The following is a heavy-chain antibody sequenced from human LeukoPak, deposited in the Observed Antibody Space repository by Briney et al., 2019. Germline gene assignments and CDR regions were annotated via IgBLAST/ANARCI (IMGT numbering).Heavy chain of an antibody. V-gene: IGHV3-21*01. Sequence: GGSLRLSCAASGFTFSSYSMNWVRQAPGKGLEWVSSISSSSSYIYYADSVKGRFTISRDNAKNSLYLQMISLRAEDTAVYYCAGTYYDFWSGYSAGLGMDVWGKGTTVTVSS. CDR3: AGTYYDFWSGYSAGLGMDV. CDR2: ISSSSSYI. CDR1: GFTFSSYS. J-gene: IGHJ6*04. D-gene: IGHD3-3*01.